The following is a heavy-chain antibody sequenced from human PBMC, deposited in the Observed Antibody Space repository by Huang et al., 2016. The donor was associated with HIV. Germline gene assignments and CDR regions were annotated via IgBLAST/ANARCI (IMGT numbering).Heavy chain of an antibody. J-gene: IGHJ4*02. CDR3: ARLPGSITMIRGVITDPY. CDR2: IYYSGST. D-gene: IGHD3-10*01. V-gene: IGHV4-39*01. CDR1: GGSIRSENYY. Sequence: QLQLQESGPGLFKPSETLSLTCTVSGGSIRSENYYWGWIRQPPGKGLGWIGSIYYSGSTYYTPSLNSRVTITVDTSKNQFSLKMSSVTAADTAVYYCARLPGSITMIRGVITDPYWGQGTLVTVSS.